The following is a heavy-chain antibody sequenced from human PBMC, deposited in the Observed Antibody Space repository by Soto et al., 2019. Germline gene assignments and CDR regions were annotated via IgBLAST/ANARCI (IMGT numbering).Heavy chain of an antibody. D-gene: IGHD3-10*01. CDR3: ARDPLPNSGENHFGC. J-gene: IGHJ4*02. Sequence: QVQLQESGPGLVKPSQTLSLMCTVSGDSISSGGYYWSWIRQHPGKGLEWIGYIYHSGSTYYNPSLRRRVTIXXDXSXXQFSLNLTSVTAADTAVYYCARDPLPNSGENHFGCWGQGTLVTVSS. CDR1: GDSISSGGYY. CDR2: IYHSGST. V-gene: IGHV4-31*03.